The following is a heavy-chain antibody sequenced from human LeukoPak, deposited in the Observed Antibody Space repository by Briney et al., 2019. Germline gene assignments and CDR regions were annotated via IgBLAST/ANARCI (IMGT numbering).Heavy chain of an antibody. J-gene: IGHJ4*02. CDR3: ARRDNYDY. CDR2: INSDGSST. V-gene: IGHV3-74*01. Sequence: GGSLRLSCAASGFTVSSNYMSWVRQAPGKGLVWVSRINSDGSSTSYADSVKGRFSISRDNAKNTLYLQMNSLRAEDTAVYYCARRDNYDYWGQGTLVTVSS. D-gene: IGHD2-15*01. CDR1: GFTVSSNY.